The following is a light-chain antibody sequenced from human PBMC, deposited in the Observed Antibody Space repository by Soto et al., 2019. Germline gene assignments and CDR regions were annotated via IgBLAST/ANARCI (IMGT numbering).Light chain of an antibody. CDR2: AAS. CDR1: QGISNY. J-gene: IGKJ1*01. Sequence: DIQMTQSPSSLSASVGDRVTITCRASQGISNYLAWYQQKPGKVPKLLIYAASTLQSGVPSRFSGSGSATDFTLTITSLQPEDVATYYCQKYNSAPPGTFGQGTKVEIK. V-gene: IGKV1-27*01. CDR3: QKYNSAPPGT.